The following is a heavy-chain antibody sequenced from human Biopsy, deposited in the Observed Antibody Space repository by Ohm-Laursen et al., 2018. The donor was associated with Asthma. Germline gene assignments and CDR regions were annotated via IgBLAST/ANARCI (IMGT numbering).Heavy chain of an antibody. CDR3: AKSADYYDSTDYLDF. CDR2: IKHDGSEK. Sequence: SLRPSCTASGFTFGDYWMSWVRQVPGKGLEWVANIKHDGSEKNHVDSLKGRFTISRDNAKNSLYLQMQSLRPEDTAFYYCAKSADYYDSTDYLDFWGRGTLITVSS. V-gene: IGHV3-7*03. J-gene: IGHJ4*01. D-gene: IGHD3-22*01. CDR1: GFTFGDYW.